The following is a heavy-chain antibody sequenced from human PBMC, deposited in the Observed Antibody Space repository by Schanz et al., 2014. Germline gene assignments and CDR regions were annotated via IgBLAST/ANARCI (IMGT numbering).Heavy chain of an antibody. CDR2: LWHDGSKK. CDR3: VRDSFFAFDY. V-gene: IGHV3-33*01. J-gene: IGHJ4*02. D-gene: IGHD3-3*01. Sequence: QVQLVESGGGVVQPGRSLRLSCVASGFTFSSYDVFWVRQAPGKGLEWVAILWHDGSKKYYADSVKGRFTISRDNSKNTVYLQMNSLRPGDTAVYYCVRDSFFAFDYWGQGTLVTVSS. CDR1: GFTFSSYD.